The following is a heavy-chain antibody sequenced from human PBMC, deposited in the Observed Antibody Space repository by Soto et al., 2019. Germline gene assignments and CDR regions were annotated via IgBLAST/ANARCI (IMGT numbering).Heavy chain of an antibody. Sequence: QVQLVQSGAEVKKPGSSVKVSCKASGGTFSSYAISWVRQAPGQGLEWMGGIIPIFGTANYAQKFQGRVTITADESTIPAYMELSSLRSEDTAVYYCAKNPENYYYGMDVWGQGTTFSVSS. V-gene: IGHV1-69*12. J-gene: IGHJ6*02. CDR3: AKNPENYYYGMDV. CDR1: GGTFSSYA. CDR2: IIPIFGTA.